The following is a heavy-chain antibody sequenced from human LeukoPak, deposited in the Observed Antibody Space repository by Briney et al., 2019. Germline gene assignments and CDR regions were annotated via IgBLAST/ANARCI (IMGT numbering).Heavy chain of an antibody. Sequence: GGSLRLSCAASGFTFSSYEMNWVRQAPGKGLEWVSSISGSGAGTYYADSVKGRFTISRDSSKSTLHLQMNSLRAEDTAIYYCAKRGHCSGGSCFYYFDYWGQGTLVTVSS. J-gene: IGHJ4*02. CDR3: AKRGHCSGGSCFYYFDY. D-gene: IGHD2-15*01. V-gene: IGHV3-23*01. CDR1: GFTFSSYE. CDR2: ISGSGAGT.